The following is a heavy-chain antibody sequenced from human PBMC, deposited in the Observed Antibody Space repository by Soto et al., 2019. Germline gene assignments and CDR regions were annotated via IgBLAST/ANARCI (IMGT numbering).Heavy chain of an antibody. CDR3: ARDRIQVRLCKYSLNGMDV. CDR2: FVPRFGSP. J-gene: IGHJ6*02. V-gene: IGHV1-69*06. CDR1: GGTFSDFA. Sequence: QVQLVQSGAEMRKPGSSLRVSCKASGGTFSDFAFSCVRQAPGQGLELMGGFVPRFGSPNYVQKFGVSVTIYADTNTSTVYMEVSSLRFDDTAVYFCARDRIQVRLCKYSLNGMDVWGQGTTITVAS. D-gene: IGHD5-18*01.